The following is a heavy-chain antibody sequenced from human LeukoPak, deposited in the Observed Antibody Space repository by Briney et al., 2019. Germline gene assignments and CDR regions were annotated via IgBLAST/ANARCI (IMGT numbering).Heavy chain of an antibody. J-gene: IGHJ4*02. Sequence: GGSLRLSCAASGFTFSSYAMSWVRPAPGKGREWVSAISGSGGSTYYADSVKGRLTNAKDNSKNTLYLQMNSLRAEDTALYYCAKSTDNELELLLDYWGQGTLVTVSS. CDR2: ISGSGGST. V-gene: IGHV3-23*01. CDR3: AKSTDNELELLLDY. CDR1: GFTFSSYA. D-gene: IGHD1-7*01.